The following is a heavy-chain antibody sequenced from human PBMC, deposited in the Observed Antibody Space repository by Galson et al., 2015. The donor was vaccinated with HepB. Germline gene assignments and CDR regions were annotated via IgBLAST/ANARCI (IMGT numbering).Heavy chain of an antibody. CDR3: ARTFYFDY. J-gene: IGHJ4*02. D-gene: IGHD3-16*01. CDR1: GFTLSHYG. Sequence: SLRLSCAASGFTLSHYGMHWVRQAPGRGLEWVAVIWHDGHVKYYADSVKGRFTISRDNSRSTLYLEMNSLRVEDTAVYYCARTFYFDYWGQGTLVTVSS. CDR2: IWHDGHVK. V-gene: IGHV3-33*01.